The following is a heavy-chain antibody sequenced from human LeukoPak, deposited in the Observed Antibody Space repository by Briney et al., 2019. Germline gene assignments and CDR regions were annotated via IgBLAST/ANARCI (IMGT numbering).Heavy chain of an antibody. Sequence: GGSLRLSCAASGFTFSKNGMSWVRQAPGKGLEWVSASRGSGGDTYYADSVKGRFTISRDNSKNMLYLQMNSLRAEDTAVYYCAKYCNDSSGYFYYFDYWGQGTLVTVSS. D-gene: IGHD3-22*01. CDR2: SRGSGGDT. V-gene: IGHV3-23*01. CDR1: GFTFSKNG. CDR3: AKYCNDSSGYFYYFDY. J-gene: IGHJ4*02.